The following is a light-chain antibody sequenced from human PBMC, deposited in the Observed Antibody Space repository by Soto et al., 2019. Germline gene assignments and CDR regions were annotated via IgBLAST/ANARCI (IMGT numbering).Light chain of an antibody. CDR3: QQYGSSPWT. J-gene: IGKJ1*01. CDR2: GAS. CDR1: QSVSSSY. Sequence: EIVLTQSPGTLPLSPGERATLSCRASQSVSSSYLAWYQQKPGQAPRPLIYGASSRAIGIPDRFSGSGSGTDFTLTISRLEPEDFAVYYCQQYGSSPWTFDQGTKVEIK. V-gene: IGKV3-20*01.